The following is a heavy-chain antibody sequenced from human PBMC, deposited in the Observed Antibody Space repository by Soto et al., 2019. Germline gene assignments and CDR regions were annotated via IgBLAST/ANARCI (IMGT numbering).Heavy chain of an antibody. CDR1: GGSISRYY. J-gene: IGHJ4*02. Sequence: PSESLSLTCTVSGGSISRYYWSWIRQPPGKGLEWIGYIYYSGSTNYNPSLKSRVTISGDTSKNQFSLKLSSVTAADTAVYYCARSDGRYWGQGTLVTVSS. CDR3: ARSDGRY. CDR2: IYYSGST. V-gene: IGHV4-59*01.